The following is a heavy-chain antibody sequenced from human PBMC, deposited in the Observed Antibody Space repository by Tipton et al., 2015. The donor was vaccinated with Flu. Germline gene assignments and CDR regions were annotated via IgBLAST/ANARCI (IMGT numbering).Heavy chain of an antibody. J-gene: IGHJ4*02. V-gene: IGHV4-34*01. Sequence: TLSLTCAVYGGSFSGYYWSWIRQPPGKGLEWIGEINHSGSTNYNPSLKSRVTISVGTSKNQFSLKLSSVTAADTAVYYCARGVHYGGRPFDYWGQGTLVTVSS. CDR3: ARGVHYGGRPFDY. CDR1: GGSFSGYY. CDR2: INHSGST. D-gene: IGHD4-23*01.